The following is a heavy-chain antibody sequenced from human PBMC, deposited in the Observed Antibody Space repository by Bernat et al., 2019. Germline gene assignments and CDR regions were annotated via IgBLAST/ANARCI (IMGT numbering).Heavy chain of an antibody. D-gene: IGHD2-21*02. J-gene: IGHJ3*02. CDR1: GYSFTSYW. V-gene: IGHV5-10-1*03. CDR2: IDPSDSYT. Sequence: EVQLVQSGAEVKKPGESLRISCKGSGYSFTSYWISWVRQMPGKGLEWMGRIDPSDSYTNYSPSFQGHVTKSADKSISTAYLQWSGLKASDTAMYYCARAYCGGGCLPAVLDGFDIWGQGTMVTVSS. CDR3: ARAYCGGGCLPAVLDGFDI.